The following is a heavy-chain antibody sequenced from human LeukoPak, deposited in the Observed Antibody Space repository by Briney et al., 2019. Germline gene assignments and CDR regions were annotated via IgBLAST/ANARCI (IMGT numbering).Heavy chain of an antibody. CDR2: ISYDGSNK. V-gene: IGHV3-30-3*02. CDR1: GFTFSSYA. CDR3: AKRGLGDREAFDI. Sequence: GRSLRLSCAASGFTFSSYAMHWVRQAPGKGLEWVAVISYDGSNKYYAGSVEGRFTISRDNSKNTLYLQMNSLRAEDTAVYYCAKRGLGDREAFDIWGQGTMVTVSS. D-gene: IGHD2-21*02. J-gene: IGHJ3*02.